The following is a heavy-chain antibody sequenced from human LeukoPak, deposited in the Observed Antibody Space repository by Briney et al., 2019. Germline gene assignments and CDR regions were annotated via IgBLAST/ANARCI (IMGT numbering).Heavy chain of an antibody. Sequence: PSETLSLTCTVSGGSISSSSYYWGWIRQPPGKGLEWIGSIFYSGNTYYTPSLKSRVTISVDTSKNHFSLKLSSVTSADTAVYYCARRSSGGGLFDYWGQGTLVTVSS. CDR3: ARRSSGGGLFDY. J-gene: IGHJ4*02. CDR2: IFYSGNT. V-gene: IGHV4-39*02. D-gene: IGHD6-19*01. CDR1: GGSISSSSYY.